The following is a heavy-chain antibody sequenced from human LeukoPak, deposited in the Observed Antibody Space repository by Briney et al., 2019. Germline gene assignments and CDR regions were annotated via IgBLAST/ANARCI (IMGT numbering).Heavy chain of an antibody. D-gene: IGHD2-15*01. CDR3: AREDRYCSGTCYS. J-gene: IGHJ4*02. CDR1: GGSISSAGHY. Sequence: SQTLSLTCTVSGGSISSAGHYWSWIRQPAGKGLEWIGRISTSGGTNYNPSLKSRVTISVDTSKNQFSLKLTSVTAADTALYYCAREDRYCSGTCYSWGQGTLVTVSS. V-gene: IGHV4-61*02. CDR2: ISTSGGT.